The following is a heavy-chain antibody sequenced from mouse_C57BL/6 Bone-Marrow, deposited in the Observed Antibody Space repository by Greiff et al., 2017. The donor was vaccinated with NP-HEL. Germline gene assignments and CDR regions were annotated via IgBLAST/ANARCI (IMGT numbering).Heavy chain of an antibody. D-gene: IGHD2-3*01. Sequence: EVKVEESGGGLVQPGGSMKLSCAASGFTFSDAWMDWVRQSPEKGLEWVAEIGNKANNHATYYAMSVKGRCTITRDDSKSSVYLQMKSLSAEDAGIYYCTRDGYSGNYALDYWGQGTSVTVSS. J-gene: IGHJ4*01. CDR1: GFTFSDAW. CDR2: IGNKANNHAT. V-gene: IGHV6-6*01. CDR3: TRDGYSGNYALDY.